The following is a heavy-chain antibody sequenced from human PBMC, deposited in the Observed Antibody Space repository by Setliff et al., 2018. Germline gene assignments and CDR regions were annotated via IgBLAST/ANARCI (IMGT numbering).Heavy chain of an antibody. Sequence: GGSLSLSCAASGFTFSTYAMSWVRQAPGKGLEWVSRISADGSATEYADSVKGRFTITRDNAKNTLYLQMDSLRVEDTAVYYCVRDLIAVFGVTMPIDAFDLWGQGTMVTVSS. CDR3: VRDLIAVFGVTMPIDAFDL. D-gene: IGHD3-3*01. V-gene: IGHV3-74*01. CDR1: GFTFSTYA. CDR2: ISADGSAT. J-gene: IGHJ3*01.